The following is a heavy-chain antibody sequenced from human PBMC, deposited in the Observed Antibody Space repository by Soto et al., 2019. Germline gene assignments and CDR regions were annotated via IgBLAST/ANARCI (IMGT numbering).Heavy chain of an antibody. CDR2: ISSDGSNY. CDR1: GFTFSACA. J-gene: IGHJ2*01. Sequence: QVQLVESGGGVVQPGRSQRLSCAASGFTFSACAMQWVRQSPGKGLEWVAVISSDGSNYYYEDSVKGRFTISRDNSKNTLYVQMDSLRAEETTVYYCAKEVGTAMTAITEGHFDLWGRGTLVTVSS. D-gene: IGHD2-21*02. CDR3: AKEVGTAMTAITEGHFDL. V-gene: IGHV3-30*18.